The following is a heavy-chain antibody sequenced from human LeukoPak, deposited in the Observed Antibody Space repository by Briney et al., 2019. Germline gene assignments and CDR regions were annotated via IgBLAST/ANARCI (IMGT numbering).Heavy chain of an antibody. V-gene: IGHV3-48*02. CDR1: GLTVSNYG. Sequence: PGGSLRLSCAASGLTVSNYGMNWVRQSPGEGLEWVSYISSSGTTIYYADSVKARFTISRDNAKNPLHLQMNSLRDEDTAVYCCARVTGTWWADYWGQGTLVTVSS. CDR2: ISSSGTTI. D-gene: IGHD2-8*02. CDR3: ARVTGTWWADY. J-gene: IGHJ4*02.